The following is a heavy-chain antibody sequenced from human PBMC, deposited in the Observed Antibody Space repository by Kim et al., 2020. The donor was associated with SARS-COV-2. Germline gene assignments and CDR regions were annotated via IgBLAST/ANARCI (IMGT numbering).Heavy chain of an antibody. Sequence: GRFTNSRDNSKNPLYLQMSSLRAEDTAVYYCAKDSGRITMIVVVITGIDYWGQGTLVTVSS. J-gene: IGHJ4*02. V-gene: IGHV3-30*02. CDR3: AKDSGRITMIVVVITGIDY. D-gene: IGHD3-22*01.